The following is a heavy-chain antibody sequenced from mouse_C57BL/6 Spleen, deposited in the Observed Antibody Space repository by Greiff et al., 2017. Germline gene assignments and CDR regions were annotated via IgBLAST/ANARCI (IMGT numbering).Heavy chain of an antibody. J-gene: IGHJ2*01. V-gene: IGHV1-81*01. CDR3: ARGGGYFGY. CDR1: GYTFTSYG. Sequence: QVQLQQSGAELARPGASVKLSCKASGYTFTSYGISWVKQRTGQGLEWIGEIYPRSGNTYYNEKFKGKATLTADKSSSTAYMELRSLTSGDSAVYFCARGGGYFGYWGQGTTLTVSS. CDR2: IYPRSGNT.